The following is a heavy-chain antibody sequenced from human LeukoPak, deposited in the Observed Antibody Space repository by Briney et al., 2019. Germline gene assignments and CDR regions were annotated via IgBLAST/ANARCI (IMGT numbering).Heavy chain of an antibody. D-gene: IGHD3-10*01. CDR1: GFTFSSYA. V-gene: IGHV3-30-3*01. J-gene: IGHJ4*02. CDR2: ISYGESTN. CDR3: GRGSVGFGELNY. Sequence: GGSLRLSCAASGFTFSSYAMHWVRQAPGKGLEWVAVISYGESTNFYADSVKGRFTLSRDNSKNTLYLQMNSLRIEDTAVYYCGRGSVGFGELNYWGQGTLVTVCS.